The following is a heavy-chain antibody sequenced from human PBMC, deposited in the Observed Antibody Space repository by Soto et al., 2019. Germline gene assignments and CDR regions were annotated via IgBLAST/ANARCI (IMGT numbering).Heavy chain of an antibody. J-gene: IGHJ6*02. Sequence: PGGSLRLSCAASGFSFSISPMHWVRQAPGKGPEWVALISYDGTNKFYADSVKGRFTISRDNSKSTLYLHVDSLRPEDAAVYYCARDRPHIVVVVGYGMDVWGQGTTVTVSS. CDR2: ISYDGTNK. CDR1: GFSFSISP. V-gene: IGHV3-30-3*01. CDR3: ARDRPHIVVVVGYGMDV. D-gene: IGHD2-15*01.